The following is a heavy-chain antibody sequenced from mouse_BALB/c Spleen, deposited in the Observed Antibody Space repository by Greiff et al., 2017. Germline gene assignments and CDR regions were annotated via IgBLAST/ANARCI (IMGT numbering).Heavy chain of an antibody. Sequence: EVMLVESGGGLVKPGGSLKLSCAASGFTFSSYAMSWVRQTPEKRLEWVASISSGGSTYYPDSVKGRFTISRDNARNILYLQMSSLRSEDTAMYYCARGGRITTDAMDDWGQGTSVTVSS. CDR3: ARGGRITTDAMDD. J-gene: IGHJ4*01. CDR2: ISSGGST. CDR1: GFTFSSYA. V-gene: IGHV5-6-5*01. D-gene: IGHD2-4*01.